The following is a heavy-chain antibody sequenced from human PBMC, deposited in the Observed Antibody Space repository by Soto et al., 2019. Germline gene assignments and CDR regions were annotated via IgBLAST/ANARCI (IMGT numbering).Heavy chain of an antibody. CDR1: GFTFSSYA. D-gene: IGHD6-13*01. J-gene: IGHJ4*02. V-gene: IGHV3-23*01. Sequence: GGSLRLSCSASGFTFSSYAMSWVRQAPGKGLEWVSAISGSGGSTYYADSVKGRFTISRDNSKNTLYLQMNSLRAEDTALYSCAKRLYSSNYYAAFDYWGQGTLVTV. CDR2: ISGSGGST. CDR3: AKRLYSSNYYAAFDY.